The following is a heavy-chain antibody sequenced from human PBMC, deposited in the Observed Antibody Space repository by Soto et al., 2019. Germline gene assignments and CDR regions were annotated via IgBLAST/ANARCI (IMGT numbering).Heavy chain of an antibody. CDR3: ARAVVVVAAHYGMDV. CDR1: GYTFTSYD. D-gene: IGHD2-15*01. J-gene: IGHJ6*02. Sequence: ASVKVSCKASGYTFTSYDINWERQATGQGLEWMGWMNPNSGNTGYAQKFQGRVTMTRNTSISTAYMELSSLRSEDTAVYYCARAVVVVAAHYGMDVWGQGTTVTVSS. CDR2: MNPNSGNT. V-gene: IGHV1-8*01.